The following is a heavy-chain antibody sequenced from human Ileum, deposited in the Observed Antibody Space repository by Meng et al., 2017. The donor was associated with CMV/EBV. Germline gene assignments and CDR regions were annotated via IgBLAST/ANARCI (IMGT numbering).Heavy chain of an antibody. CDR1: GYVFANDL. CDR2: VNPNNGDT. V-gene: IGHV1-18*04. Sequence: QVHMVQSGPEVRKPGASIKVSCKTSGYVFANDLISWVRQAPGQGLECMGWVNPNNGDTKYAQKFQGRVAMTTDTSTSTAYMELRSLTSDDTAVYYCARGLPGLIQDRLLAYWGQGTLVTVSS. CDR3: ARGLPGLIQDRLLAY. J-gene: IGHJ4*02.